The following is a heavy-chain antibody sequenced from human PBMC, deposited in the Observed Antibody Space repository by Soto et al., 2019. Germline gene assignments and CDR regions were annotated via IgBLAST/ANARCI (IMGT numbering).Heavy chain of an antibody. CDR2: IWFDGNNR. CDR3: AREYFHGSGSYNRPLVY. D-gene: IGHD3-10*01. CDR1: GFSFSTYG. J-gene: IGHJ4*02. V-gene: IGHV3-33*01. Sequence: PGGSLRLSCAASGFSFSTYGMHWVRQAPGKGLEWVADIWFDGNNRYYADSVRGRFTISRDNSKNTMYLKMDSLRADDTAVYYCAREYFHGSGSYNRPLVYWGQGTLVTVSS.